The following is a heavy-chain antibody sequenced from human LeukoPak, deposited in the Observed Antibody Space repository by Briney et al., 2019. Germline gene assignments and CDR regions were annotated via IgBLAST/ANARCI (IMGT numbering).Heavy chain of an antibody. D-gene: IGHD2-2*01. V-gene: IGHV3-23*01. CDR1: GFTFSDYA. J-gene: IGHJ4*02. CDR3: AKSGRYCSSTSCYSGN. CDR2: ISGSGGST. Sequence: QPGGSLRLSCATSGFTFSDYAMSWVRQAPGKGLEWVSAISGSGGSTYYADSVKGRFTISRDNSKNTLYLQMNSLRTEDTAVYYCAKSGRYCSSTSCYSGNWGQGTLVTVSS.